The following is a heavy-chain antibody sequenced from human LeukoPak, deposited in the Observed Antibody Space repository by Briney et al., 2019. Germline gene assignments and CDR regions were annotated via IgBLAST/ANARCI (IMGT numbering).Heavy chain of an antibody. CDR1: GGTFSSYA. J-gene: IGHJ6*02. CDR2: IIPIFGTA. V-gene: IGHV1-69*13. D-gene: IGHD2-15*01. CDR3: ARRGGSYYYYGMDV. Sequence: SVKVSCKASGGTFSSYAISWVRQAPGQGLEWMRGIIPIFGTANYAQKFQGRVTITADESTSTAYMELSSLRSEDTAVYYCARRGGSYYYYGMDVWGQGTTVTVSS.